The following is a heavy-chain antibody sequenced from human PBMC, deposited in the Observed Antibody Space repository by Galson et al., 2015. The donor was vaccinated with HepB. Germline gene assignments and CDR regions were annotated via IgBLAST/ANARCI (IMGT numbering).Heavy chain of an antibody. CDR1: GFTFSSYG. CDR3: AKEGIAVAGTPSLYFDY. Sequence: SLRLSCAASGFTFSSYGMHWVRQAPGKGLEWVAVISYDGSNKYYADSVKGRFTISRDNSKNTLYLQMNSLRAEDTAVYYCAKEGIAVAGTPSLYFDYWGQVTLVTVSS. D-gene: IGHD6-19*01. V-gene: IGHV3-30*18. J-gene: IGHJ4*02. CDR2: ISYDGSNK.